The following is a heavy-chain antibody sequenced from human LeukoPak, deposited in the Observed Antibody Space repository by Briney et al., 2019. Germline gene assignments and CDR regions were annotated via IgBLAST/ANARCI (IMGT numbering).Heavy chain of an antibody. CDR3: ARAASASGLDFDY. Sequence: SVKVSCKASGGTFSSYAISWVRQAPGQGLEWMGIINPSGGSTSYAQKFQGRVTMTRDTSTSTVYMELSSLRSEDTAVYYCARAASASGLDFDYWGQGTLVTVSS. CDR2: INPSGGST. V-gene: IGHV1-46*01. CDR1: GGTFSSYA. D-gene: IGHD6-13*01. J-gene: IGHJ4*02.